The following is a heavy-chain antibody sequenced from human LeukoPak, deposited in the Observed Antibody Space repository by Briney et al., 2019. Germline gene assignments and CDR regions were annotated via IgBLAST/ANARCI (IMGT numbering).Heavy chain of an antibody. D-gene: IGHD3-10*01. CDR3: ATPITMVRGVDNWFDP. CDR1: GYTLTELS. V-gene: IGHV1-24*01. CDR2: FDPEDGET. Sequence: ASVKVSCKVSGYTLTELSMHWVRQAPGKGLEWMGGFDPEDGETIYAQKFQGRVTMTEDTSTDTAYMELSSLRSEDTAVYYCATPITMVRGVDNWFDPWGQGTLVTVSS. J-gene: IGHJ5*02.